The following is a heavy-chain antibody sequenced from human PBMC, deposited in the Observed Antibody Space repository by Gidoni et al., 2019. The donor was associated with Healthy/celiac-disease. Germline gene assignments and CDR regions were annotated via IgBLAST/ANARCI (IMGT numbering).Heavy chain of an antibody. CDR2: IYYSGST. Sequence: QVQLQESGPGLVKPSETLSLTCTVSGGSISSYYWSWIRQPPGKGLEWIGYIYYSGSTNYNPSLKSRVTISVDTSKNQFSLKLSSVTAADTAVYYCASVGYFDSSGYYYDAFDIWGQGTMVTVSS. CDR3: ASVGYFDSSGYYYDAFDI. J-gene: IGHJ3*02. CDR1: GGSISSYY. V-gene: IGHV4-59*01. D-gene: IGHD3-22*01.